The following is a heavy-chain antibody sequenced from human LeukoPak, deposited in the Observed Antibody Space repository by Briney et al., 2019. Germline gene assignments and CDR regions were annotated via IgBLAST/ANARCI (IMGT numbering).Heavy chain of an antibody. Sequence: SETLSLTCTVSGGSISSYYWSWIRQPPGKGLEWIGYIYTSGSTNYNPSLKSRVTISVDTSKNQFSLKLSSVIAADTAVYYCARGTITMVRGVIIPDYMDVWGKGTTVTVSS. D-gene: IGHD3-10*01. J-gene: IGHJ6*03. V-gene: IGHV4-4*09. CDR2: IYTSGST. CDR1: GGSISSYY. CDR3: ARGTITMVRGVIIPDYMDV.